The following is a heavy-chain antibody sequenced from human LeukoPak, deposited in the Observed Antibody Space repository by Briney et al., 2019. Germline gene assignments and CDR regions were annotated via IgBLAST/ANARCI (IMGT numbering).Heavy chain of an antibody. D-gene: IGHD6-13*01. J-gene: IGHJ4*02. CDR1: GYSFTIYW. CDR2: IYPGDSDT. CDR3: ARPVAAAGVFDY. V-gene: IGHV5-51*01. Sequence: PGEPLKISCKGSGYSFTIYWIGGVRQIPGKGLEWIGIIYPGDSDTRYSPSFQGQVTSSADKSISTAYLQWSSLKASDPAMYYCARPVAAAGVFDYWGQGTLVTVSS.